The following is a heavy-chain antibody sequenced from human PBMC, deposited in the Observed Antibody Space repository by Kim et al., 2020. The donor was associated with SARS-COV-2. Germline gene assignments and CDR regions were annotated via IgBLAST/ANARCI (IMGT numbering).Heavy chain of an antibody. D-gene: IGHD6-13*01. V-gene: IGHV4-38-2*02. CDR3: AKTGIAPNFDY. CDR2: IYHSGST. Sequence: SETLSLTCTVSGYSISSGYYWGWIRQPPGKGLEWIGSIYHSGSTYYNPSLKSRVTISVDTSKNQFSLKLSSVTAADTAVYYCAKTGIAPNFDYWGQGTLV. J-gene: IGHJ4*02. CDR1: GYSISSGYY.